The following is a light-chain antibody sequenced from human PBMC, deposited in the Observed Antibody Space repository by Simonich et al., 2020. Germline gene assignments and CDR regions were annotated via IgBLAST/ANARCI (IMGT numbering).Light chain of an antibody. CDR2: WAS. V-gene: IGKV4-1*01. CDR1: QSVLYSSNNKKD. Sequence: DIVMTQSPDYLAVSLGERATINCKSSQSVLYSSNNKKDLAWYQQKPGQPPKLLIYWASTRESGVPDRFSGSGSGTHFTLTISSLQAEDVAVYYCQQYYSTPYTFGQGTKLEIK. J-gene: IGKJ2*01. CDR3: QQYYSTPYT.